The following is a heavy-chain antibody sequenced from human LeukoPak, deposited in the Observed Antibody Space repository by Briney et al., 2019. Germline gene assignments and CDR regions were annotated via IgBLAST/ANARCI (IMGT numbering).Heavy chain of an antibody. CDR1: GGSFSGYY. Sequence: PSETLSLTCAVYGGSFSGYYWSWIRQPPGKGLEWIGEINHSGSTNYNPSLKSRVTISVDTSKNQFSLKLSSVTAADTAVYYCARTWRGSDNWFDPWGQGTLVTVSS. CDR2: INHSGST. CDR3: ARTWRGSDNWFDP. V-gene: IGHV4-34*01. J-gene: IGHJ5*02. D-gene: IGHD1-1*01.